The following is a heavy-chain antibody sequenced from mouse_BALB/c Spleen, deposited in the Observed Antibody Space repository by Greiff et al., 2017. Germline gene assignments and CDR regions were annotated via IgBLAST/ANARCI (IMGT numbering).Heavy chain of an antibody. CDR3: AREGIWLRRYYAMDY. Sequence: VQVVESGPGLVAPSQSLSITCTVSGFSLTSYGVHWVRQPPGKGLEWLGVIWAGGSTNYNSALMSRLSISKDNSKSQVFLKMNSLQTDDTAMYYCAREGIWLRRYYAMDYWGQGTSVTVSS. V-gene: IGHV2-9*02. J-gene: IGHJ4*01. D-gene: IGHD2-2*01. CDR1: GFSLTSYG. CDR2: IWAGGST.